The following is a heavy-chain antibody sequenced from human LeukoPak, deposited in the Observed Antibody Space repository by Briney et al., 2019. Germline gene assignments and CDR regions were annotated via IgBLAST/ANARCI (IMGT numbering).Heavy chain of an antibody. J-gene: IGHJ6*04. CDR2: ISDDGTRK. D-gene: IGHD6-6*01. Sequence: GGSLRLSCAASGFTFSSYGIHWVRLAPGKGLEWVAVISDDGTRKYYADSVQGRFTISRDNSRNTLYLQMNSLRAEDMALYYCAKDMFMEYSSSSDVWGKGTTVTVSS. CDR3: AKDMFMEYSSSSDV. CDR1: GFTFSSYG. V-gene: IGHV3-30*18.